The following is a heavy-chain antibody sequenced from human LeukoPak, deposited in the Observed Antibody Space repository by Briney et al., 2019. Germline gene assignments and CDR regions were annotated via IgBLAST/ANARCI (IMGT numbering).Heavy chain of an antibody. V-gene: IGHV3-21*05. CDR2: ISTSSYT. Sequence: GGSLRLSCAASGFTFGTYSMNWVRQAPGKGLEWISYISTSSYTDYADSVKGRFTISRDNAKNSLYLQMDSLRAEDTAVYYCARDGRGYYDSSGYPDYWGQGTLVTVSS. CDR1: GFTFGTYS. CDR3: ARDGRGYYDSSGYPDY. J-gene: IGHJ4*02. D-gene: IGHD3-22*01.